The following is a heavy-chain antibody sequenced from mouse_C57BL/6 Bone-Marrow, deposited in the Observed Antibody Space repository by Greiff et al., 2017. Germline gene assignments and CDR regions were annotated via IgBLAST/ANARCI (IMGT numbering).Heavy chain of an antibody. J-gene: IGHJ3*01. CDR3: AGGNYGRFAY. V-gene: IGHV5-17*01. Sequence: EVQLVESGGGLVKPGGSLKLSCAASGFTFSDYGMHWVRQAPEKGLEWVAYISSGSSTIYYADTVKGRFTISRDNAKNTLFLQMTSLRSEDTAMYYCAGGNYGRFAYWGQGTLITVSA. CDR1: GFTFSDYG. D-gene: IGHD1-1*01. CDR2: ISSGSSTI.